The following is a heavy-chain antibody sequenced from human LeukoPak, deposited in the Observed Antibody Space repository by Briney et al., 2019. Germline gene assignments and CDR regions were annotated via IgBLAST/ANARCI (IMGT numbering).Heavy chain of an antibody. Sequence: SETLSLTCAIYGGSFSTYYWSWIRQPPGKGLEWIGDINHTGSTTYNPSLKSRVTMSVDTSKNQFSLKLSSVTAADTAVYYCARIRITIFGVVMYYFDYWGQGTLVTVSS. D-gene: IGHD3-3*01. J-gene: IGHJ4*02. CDR2: INHTGST. V-gene: IGHV4-34*01. CDR1: GGSFSTYY. CDR3: ARIRITIFGVVMYYFDY.